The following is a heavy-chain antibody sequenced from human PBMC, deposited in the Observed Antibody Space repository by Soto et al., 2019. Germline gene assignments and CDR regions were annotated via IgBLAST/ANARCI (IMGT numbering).Heavy chain of an antibody. D-gene: IGHD3-16*01. CDR2: FDPEDGET. V-gene: IGHV1-24*01. J-gene: IGHJ4*02. Sequence: ASVKVSCKVSGYTLTELSMHWVRQAPGKGLEWMGGFDPEDGETIYAQKFQGRVTMTEDTSTDTAYMELSSLRSEDTAVYYCAGGYTAPPALGYWGQGTLVTVSS. CDR3: AGGYTAPPALGY. CDR1: GYTLTELS.